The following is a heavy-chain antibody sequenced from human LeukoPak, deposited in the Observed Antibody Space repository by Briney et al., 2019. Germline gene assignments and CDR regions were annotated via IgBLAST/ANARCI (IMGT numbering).Heavy chain of an antibody. J-gene: IGHJ4*02. D-gene: IGHD3-22*01. CDR3: AKEGPFKGGYYDSSGYYLDY. Sequence: PGRPLRLSCAASGFIFSSYGMHWVRQAPGKGLEWVAVISYDGSDKYYADSVKGRFTISRDNSKNTLYLQMNSLRAEDTAVYYCAKEGPFKGGYYDSSGYYLDYWGQGTLVTVSS. CDR2: ISYDGSDK. CDR1: GFIFSSYG. V-gene: IGHV3-30*18.